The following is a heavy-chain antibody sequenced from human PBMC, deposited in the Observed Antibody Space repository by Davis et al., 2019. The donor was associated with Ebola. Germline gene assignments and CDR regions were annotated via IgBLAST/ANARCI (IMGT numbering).Heavy chain of an antibody. CDR3: ARVGGTMVRGVIGY. Sequence: GGSLRLSCAASGFTFSGSAMHWVRQASGKGLEWVGRIRSKANSYATAYAASAKGRFTIARDDSKNTAYLQMNSLKTEDTAVYYCARVGGTMVRGVIGYWGQGTLVTVSS. J-gene: IGHJ4*02. CDR2: IRSKANSYAT. V-gene: IGHV3-73*01. D-gene: IGHD3-10*01. CDR1: GFTFSGSA.